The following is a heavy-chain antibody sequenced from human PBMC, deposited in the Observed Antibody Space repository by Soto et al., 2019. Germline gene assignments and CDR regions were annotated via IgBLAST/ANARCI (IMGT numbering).Heavy chain of an antibody. CDR1: GGTFSRHA. J-gene: IGHJ4*02. CDR3: ARGYSGYDPRSDY. D-gene: IGHD5-12*01. V-gene: IGHV1-69*01. CDR2: IIPIFGTA. Sequence: QVQLVQSGAEVRKPGSSVKVSCKASGGTFSRHAISWVRQAPGQGLEWMGGIIPIFGTANHAQKFQGRVTIIADESTSTVYMELSSLRSEDTAMYYCARGYSGYDPRSDYWGQGTLVTVSS.